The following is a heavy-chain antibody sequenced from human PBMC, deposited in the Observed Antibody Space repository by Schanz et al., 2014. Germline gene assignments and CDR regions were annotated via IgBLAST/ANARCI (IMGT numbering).Heavy chain of an antibody. D-gene: IGHD2-15*01. Sequence: EQLLQSGGGLVQPGGSLRLSCAASGFTFSDYYMSWIRQAPGKGLEWVSYISSSGTTIYYADSVKGRFTISRDNSENTLYLQMNSLSADDTAVFYCAKGMGYCSGGTCYDYYYYGLDVWGQGTTVTVSS. CDR2: ISSSGTTI. CDR3: AKGMGYCSGGTCYDYYYYGLDV. V-gene: IGHV3-11*01. CDR1: GFTFSDYY. J-gene: IGHJ6*02.